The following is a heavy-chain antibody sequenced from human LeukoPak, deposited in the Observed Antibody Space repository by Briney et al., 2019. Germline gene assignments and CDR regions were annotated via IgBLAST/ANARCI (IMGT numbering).Heavy chain of an antibody. D-gene: IGHD3-22*01. V-gene: IGHV4-39*07. CDR2: IYYSGST. Sequence: SETLSLTCTVSGGSISSSRYYWGWIRQPPGKGLEWIGSIYYSGSTYYNPSLKSRVTISVDTSKNQFSLKLSSVTAADTAVYYCAGGYYYDSSGYYGRQDGFDPWGQGTLVTVSS. CDR3: AGGYYYDSSGYYGRQDGFDP. J-gene: IGHJ5*02. CDR1: GGSISSSRYY.